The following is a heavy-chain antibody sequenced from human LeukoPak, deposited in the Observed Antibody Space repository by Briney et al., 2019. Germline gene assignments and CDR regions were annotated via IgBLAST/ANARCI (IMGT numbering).Heavy chain of an antibody. V-gene: IGHV4-61*02. CDR2: IYSSGST. CDR1: GGSISSGSYY. D-gene: IGHD3-3*01. Sequence: SETLSLTCTVSGGSISSGSYYRSWIRQPAGKGLEWIGRIYSSGSTNYNPSLKSRVTISVDTSKNQFSLKLSSVTAADAAVYYCAKAPVDFWSGNNWFDPWGQGTLVTVSS. J-gene: IGHJ5*02. CDR3: AKAPVDFWSGNNWFDP.